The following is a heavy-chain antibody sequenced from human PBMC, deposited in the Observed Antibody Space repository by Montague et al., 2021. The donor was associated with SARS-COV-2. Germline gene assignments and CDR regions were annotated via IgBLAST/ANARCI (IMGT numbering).Heavy chain of an antibody. Sequence: SLRLSCAASGFIFSDYYMTWIRQAPGKGLEWVSHISGSGSKTYYADSVKGRFTLSRDTANNSVYLQMNFLGAEDTAVYYCARDQGGYGTFDIWGQGTMVTVS. CDR2: ISGSGSKT. J-gene: IGHJ3*02. V-gene: IGHV3-11*01. CDR1: GFIFSDYY. D-gene: IGHD5-12*01. CDR3: ARDQGGYGTFDI.